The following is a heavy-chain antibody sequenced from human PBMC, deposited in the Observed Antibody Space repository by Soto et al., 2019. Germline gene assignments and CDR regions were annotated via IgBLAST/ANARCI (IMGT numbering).Heavy chain of an antibody. CDR2: ISPKSTFR. Sequence: QVHLVESGGGLVKPGGSLRLSCATSGFPFNDYYMTWIRQAPGKGLEWLSHISPKSTFRNYADSVKGRFTISRDNTERSLFLQMNSLGVDDTAVYSCVRGGGGGLFEHWGQGVLVTVSS. CDR3: VRGGGGGLFEH. D-gene: IGHD2-21*01. V-gene: IGHV3-11*06. J-gene: IGHJ4*02. CDR1: GFPFNDYY.